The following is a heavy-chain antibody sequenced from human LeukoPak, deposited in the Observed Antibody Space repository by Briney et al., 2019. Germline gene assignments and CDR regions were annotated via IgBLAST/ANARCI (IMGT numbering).Heavy chain of an antibody. CDR2: ISWDGGIT. Sequence: GSLKLSCGSSGFTLSHYSMPLVRQPPGKGLGWVSLISWDGGITYYADSVRGRFTISRDNSKNSLSLEMNSLRTEDTALYYCAKDSNTGGYSFGSWGQGTLVTVTS. D-gene: IGHD5-12*01. J-gene: IGHJ4*02. CDR1: GFTLSHYS. CDR3: AKDSNTGGYSFGS. V-gene: IGHV3-43*01.